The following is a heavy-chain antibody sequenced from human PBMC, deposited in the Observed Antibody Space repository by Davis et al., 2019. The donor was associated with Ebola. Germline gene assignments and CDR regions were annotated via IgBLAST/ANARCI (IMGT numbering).Heavy chain of an antibody. CDR2: INPSGGST. CDR1: GYTFTTYY. Sequence: ASVKVSCKASGYTFTTYYIHWVRQAPGQGLEWMGVINPSGGSTSYAQQLQGRVTMSRDTSTSTVYMELSSLRSEDTAIYYCARDRGGVVAAASFDYWGQGTLVTVSS. J-gene: IGHJ4*02. CDR3: ARDRGGVVAAASFDY. D-gene: IGHD2-15*01. V-gene: IGHV1-46*04.